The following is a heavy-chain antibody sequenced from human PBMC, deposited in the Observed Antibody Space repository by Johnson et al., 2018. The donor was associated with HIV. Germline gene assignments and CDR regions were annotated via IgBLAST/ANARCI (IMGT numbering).Heavy chain of an antibody. CDR2: TRYDGSKK. CDR1: GFTFSSYA. CDR3: AKDGTGFDAFDI. V-gene: IGHV3-30*02. Sequence: QVQLVESGGGVVQPGGSLRLSCAASGFTFSSYAMHWVRQATGKGLEWVAFTRYDGSKKYYADSVKGRFTISRDNSKNTLYLQMNSLRAEDTAVYYCAKDGTGFDAFDIWGQGTMGTVSA. D-gene: IGHD1-1*01. J-gene: IGHJ3*02.